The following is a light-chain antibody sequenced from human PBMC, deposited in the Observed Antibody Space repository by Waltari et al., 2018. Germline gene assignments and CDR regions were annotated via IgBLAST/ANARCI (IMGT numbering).Light chain of an antibody. CDR2: GAS. CDR3: QQYGSSPLT. Sequence: EIVLTQSPGTLSLSPGDRATLPCRASQSVSNNYLAWYQQKLGQAPRLLIYGASSRATGISDRFSGSGSGTDFTLTISRLEPEDFAVYYCQQYGSSPLTFGGGTKVEIK. V-gene: IGKV3-20*01. J-gene: IGKJ4*01. CDR1: QSVSNNY.